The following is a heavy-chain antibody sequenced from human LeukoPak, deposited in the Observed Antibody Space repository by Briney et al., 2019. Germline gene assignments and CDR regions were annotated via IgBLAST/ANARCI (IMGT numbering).Heavy chain of an antibody. CDR3: VRNIGTD. CDR2: ISWNSGSI. CDR1: GFTFDDYA. V-gene: IGHV3-9*01. Sequence: GGSLRLSCAASGFTFDDYAMHWVRQAPGKGLEWVSGISWNSGSIGYADSVKGRFTISRDNAKNMLYLQMNSLRADDTAIYYCVRNIGTDWGQGTLVTVSS. J-gene: IGHJ4*02. D-gene: IGHD1-14*01.